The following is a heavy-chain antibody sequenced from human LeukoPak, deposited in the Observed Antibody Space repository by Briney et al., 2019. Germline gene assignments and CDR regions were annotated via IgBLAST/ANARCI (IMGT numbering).Heavy chain of an antibody. V-gene: IGHV3-21*01. D-gene: IGHD6-13*01. Sequence: PSETLSLTCAVYGGSFSGYYWSWVRQAPGKGLEWVSSISSSSSYIYYADSVKGRFTISRDNAKNSLYLQMNSLRAEDTAVYYCARETAAAAVSDYWGQGTLVTVSS. CDR2: ISSSSSYI. CDR3: ARETAAAAVSDY. CDR1: GGSFSGYY. J-gene: IGHJ4*02.